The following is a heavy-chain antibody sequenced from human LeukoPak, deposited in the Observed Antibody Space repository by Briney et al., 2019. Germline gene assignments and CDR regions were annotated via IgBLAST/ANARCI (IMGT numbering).Heavy chain of an antibody. J-gene: IGHJ3*02. Sequence: GGSLRLSCAASGFTFSSYSMNWVRQAPGKGLEWVSSISSSSSYIYYADSVKGRFTISRDNAKNSLYLQMNSLRAEDTAVYYCARDQKQWLADAFDIWGQGTMVTVSS. CDR1: GFTFSSYS. D-gene: IGHD6-19*01. CDR3: ARDQKQWLADAFDI. V-gene: IGHV3-21*01. CDR2: ISSSSSYI.